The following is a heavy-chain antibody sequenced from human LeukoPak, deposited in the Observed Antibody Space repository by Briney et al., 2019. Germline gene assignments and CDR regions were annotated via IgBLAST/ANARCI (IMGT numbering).Heavy chain of an antibody. CDR1: GFTFGTYW. J-gene: IGHJ4*02. CDR3: ASSHDSSGND. V-gene: IGHV3-7*01. CDR2: IRQDGSVK. Sequence: GGSLRLSCAASGFTFGTYWMSWVRQAPGKGLEWLANIRQDGSVKFYVDSVKGRFTIPRDNAKSSLYLQMNSLRVEDTAVYYCASSHDSSGNDWGQGTLVTVSS. D-gene: IGHD3-22*01.